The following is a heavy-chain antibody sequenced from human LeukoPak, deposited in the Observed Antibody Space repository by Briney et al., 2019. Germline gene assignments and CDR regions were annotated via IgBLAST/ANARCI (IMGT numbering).Heavy chain of an antibody. CDR2: ISSSSSYI. Sequence: PGGSLRLSCAASGFTFSSNSMNWVRQAPGKGLEWVSSISSSSSYIYYADSVKGRFTISRDNAKNSLYLQMNSLRAEDTAVYYCARDLRIVGASGDYWGQGTLVTVSS. CDR3: ARDLRIVGASGDY. CDR1: GFTFSSNS. V-gene: IGHV3-21*01. D-gene: IGHD1-26*01. J-gene: IGHJ4*02.